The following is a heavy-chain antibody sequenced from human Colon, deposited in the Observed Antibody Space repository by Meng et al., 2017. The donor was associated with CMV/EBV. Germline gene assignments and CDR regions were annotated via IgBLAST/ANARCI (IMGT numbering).Heavy chain of an antibody. Sequence: GGSLRLSCAASGFTFSSYDMNWVRQAPGKGLEWVSYISSKSDSIFQADSVKGRFTISRDNVKNSLYLQMNSLREEDTAIYYCARATAPVLGMNWFDPWGQGTLVTVSS. CDR3: ARATAPVLGMNWFDP. D-gene: IGHD4-11*01. V-gene: IGHV3-48*03. CDR1: GFTFSSYD. CDR2: ISSKSDSI. J-gene: IGHJ5*02.